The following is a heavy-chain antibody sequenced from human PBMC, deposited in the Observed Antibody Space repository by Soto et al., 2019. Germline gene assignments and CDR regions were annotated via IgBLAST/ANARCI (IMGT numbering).Heavy chain of an antibody. Sequence: QVQLQESGPGLVKPSETLSLTCSASGASFSSSSYYWGWIRQPPEKGLEWIATMYYSGTTYYNPSLKSRVTVSIDTSKDQFSLKLTSVTAADTATYYCVTHPAISATSFYGMDVWGHGTTVTVSS. V-gene: IGHV4-39*01. D-gene: IGHD3-3*01. J-gene: IGHJ6*02. CDR2: MYYSGTT. CDR3: VTHPAISATSFYGMDV. CDR1: GASFSSSSYY.